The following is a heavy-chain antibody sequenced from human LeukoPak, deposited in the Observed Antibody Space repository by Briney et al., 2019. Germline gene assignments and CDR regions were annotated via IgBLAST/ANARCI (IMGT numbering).Heavy chain of an antibody. CDR1: GFTFSSYS. D-gene: IGHD3-10*01. V-gene: IGHV3-48*01. Sequence: QPGGSLRLSCAASGFTFSSYSMNWVRQAPGKGLEWVSYISSSSSTIYYADSVKGRFTISRDNAKNSLYLQMNSLRAEDTAVYYCARSMGYGPGSYDYWGQGTLVTVSS. CDR2: ISSSSSTI. J-gene: IGHJ4*02. CDR3: ARSMGYGPGSYDY.